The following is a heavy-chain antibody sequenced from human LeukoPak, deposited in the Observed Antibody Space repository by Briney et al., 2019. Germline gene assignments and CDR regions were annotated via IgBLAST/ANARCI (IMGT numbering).Heavy chain of an antibody. D-gene: IGHD6-19*01. CDR2: INHSGST. J-gene: IGHJ4*02. Sequence: SETLSLTCAVYGGSFSGYYWSWIRQPPGKGLEWIGEINHSGSTNYNPSLKSRVTISVATSKNQFSLKLSSVTAADTAVYYCAGSIAVDDFDYWGQGTLVTVSS. CDR1: GGSFSGYY. V-gene: IGHV4-34*01. CDR3: AGSIAVDDFDY.